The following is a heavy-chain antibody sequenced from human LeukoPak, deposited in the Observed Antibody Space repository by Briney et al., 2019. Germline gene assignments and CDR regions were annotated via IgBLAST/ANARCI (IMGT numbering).Heavy chain of an antibody. CDR1: GFPFSGYS. CDR3: ARGPSGYHNT. J-gene: IGHJ4*02. D-gene: IGHD5-12*01. Sequence: GGSLRLSCEASGFPFSGYSLHWVWQAPGKGLEWVALISHDGPKKYYADSVKGRFTISRDNSKNTLYLQMNSLRAEDTAVYYCARGPSGYHNTGGQGTLVTVSS. V-gene: IGHV3-30*14. CDR2: ISHDGPKK.